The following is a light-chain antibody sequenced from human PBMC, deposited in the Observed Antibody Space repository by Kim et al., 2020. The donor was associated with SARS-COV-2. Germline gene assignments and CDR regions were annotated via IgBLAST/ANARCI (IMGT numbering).Light chain of an antibody. J-gene: IGKJ2*01. V-gene: IGKV3-20*01. CDR2: GTS. CDR3: QQYDRPPYT. CDR1: QSVASNH. Sequence: LCPGDRATLSCTASQSVASNHLAWFQQKPGQAPRLLIYGTSSRAPAIPDRFSDSGSGTDFTLTISRLEPEDFAIYYCQQYDRPPYTFGQGTKLEI.